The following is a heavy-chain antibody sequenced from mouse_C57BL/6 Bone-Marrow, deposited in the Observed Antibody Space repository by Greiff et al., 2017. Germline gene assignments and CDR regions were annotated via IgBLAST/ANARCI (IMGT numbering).Heavy chain of an antibody. V-gene: IGHV1-81*01. CDR3: SRSGREWLPPHY. CDR2: IYPRSGNT. D-gene: IGHD2-2*01. CDR1: GYTFTSYG. Sequence: QVQLQQSGAELARPGASVKLSCKASGYTFTSYGISWVKQRTGQGLEWIGEIYPRSGNTYYNEKFKGKATLTADKSSSTAYMELRNLTSEDSAVYFCSRSGREWLPPHYWGKGTTLTVAS. J-gene: IGHJ2*01.